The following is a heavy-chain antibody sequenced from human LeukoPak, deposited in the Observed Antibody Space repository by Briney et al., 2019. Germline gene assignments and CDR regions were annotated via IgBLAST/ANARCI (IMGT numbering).Heavy chain of an antibody. J-gene: IGHJ5*02. V-gene: IGHV4-34*01. CDR1: GGSFSGYY. Sequence: SETLSLTCAVYGGSFSGYYWSWIRQPPGKGLEWIGEINHSGSTNYNPSLKSRVTISVDTSKNQFSLKLSSVTAADKAVYYCARVLDSSGYYYGFDPWGQGTLVTVSS. CDR3: ARVLDSSGYYYGFDP. CDR2: INHSGST. D-gene: IGHD3-22*01.